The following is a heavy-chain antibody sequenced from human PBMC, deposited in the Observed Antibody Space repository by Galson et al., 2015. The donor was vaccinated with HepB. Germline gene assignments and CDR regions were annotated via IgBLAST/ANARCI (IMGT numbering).Heavy chain of an antibody. V-gene: IGHV3-21*01. CDR3: ARGVVVAPTDLGSWLNWFDP. J-gene: IGHJ5*02. CDR1: GFTFSSYS. Sequence: SLRLSCAASGFTFSSYSMNWVRQAPGKGLEWVSSISSSSSYIYYADSVKGRFTISRDNAKNSLYLQMNSLRAEDTAVYYCARGVVVAPTDLGSWLNWFDPWGQGTLVTVSS. CDR2: ISSSSSYI. D-gene: IGHD2-15*01.